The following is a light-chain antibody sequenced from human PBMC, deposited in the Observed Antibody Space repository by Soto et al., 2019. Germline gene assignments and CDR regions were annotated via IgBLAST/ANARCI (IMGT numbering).Light chain of an antibody. V-gene: IGLV2-14*01. CDR3: SSYTSSSTLDVV. J-gene: IGLJ2*01. CDR1: SSDVGGYNY. CDR2: DVS. Sequence: QSVLTQPASVSGSPGQSITISCTGTSSDVGGYNYVSWYQQHPGKAPKLMIYDVSTRPSGVSNRFSGSNSGNTASLNISGLQAEDEADYYCSSYTSSSTLDVVFGGGTKLTVL.